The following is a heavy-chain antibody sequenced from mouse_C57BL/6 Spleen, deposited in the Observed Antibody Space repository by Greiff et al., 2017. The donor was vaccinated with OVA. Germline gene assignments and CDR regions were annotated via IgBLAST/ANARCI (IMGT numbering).Heavy chain of an antibody. J-gene: IGHJ2*01. CDR2: IWSGGST. Sequence: VQLQQSGPGLVKPSQSLSITCTVSGFSLTSYGVHWVRQSPGKGLEWLGVIWSGGSTDYNATFISRLSISKDNSKSQVFFKMNSLQADDTAIYYCARDDYDEDFDYWGQGTTLTVSS. CDR1: GFSLTSYG. D-gene: IGHD2-4*01. CDR3: ARDDYDEDFDY. V-gene: IGHV2-2*01.